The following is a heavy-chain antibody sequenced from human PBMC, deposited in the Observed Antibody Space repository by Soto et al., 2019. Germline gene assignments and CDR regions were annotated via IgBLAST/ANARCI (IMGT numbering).Heavy chain of an antibody. Sequence: EVQLWESGGGLVQPGGPLKFSCPASELTFSTFARTWVGRPPGKGLEWVSGISGSGDSTSYADSVKGRFTISRDNSRSTLYLQMNSLRAEDTAVYYCAKDLRNEGWFDPWGQGTLVTVSS. J-gene: IGHJ5*02. D-gene: IGHD1-1*01. CDR3: AKDLRNEGWFDP. V-gene: IGHV3-23*01. CDR2: ISGSGDST. CDR1: ELTFSTFA.